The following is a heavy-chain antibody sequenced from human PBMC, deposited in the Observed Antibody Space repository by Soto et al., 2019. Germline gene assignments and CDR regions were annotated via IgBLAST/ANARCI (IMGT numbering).Heavy chain of an antibody. CDR1: GGTFSSYS. V-gene: IGHV1-69*01. CDR2: IIPIFGTA. J-gene: IGHJ1*01. CDR3: ARGPAGGDYRYFQH. Sequence: QVQLVQSGAEVKKPGSSVKVSCKASGGTFSSYSISWVRQAPGQGLEWMGGIIPIFGTANYAQKFQGRVTIPEDESKSTDYMELSSLRSEDTAVYYCARGPAGGDYRYFQHWGQGTLVTVSS. D-gene: IGHD4-17*01.